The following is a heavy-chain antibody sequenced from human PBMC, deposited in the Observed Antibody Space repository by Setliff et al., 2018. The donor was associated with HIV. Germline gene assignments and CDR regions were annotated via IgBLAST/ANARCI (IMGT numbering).Heavy chain of an antibody. CDR2: IYHSGST. J-gene: IGHJ4*02. CDR1: GGSISTRNW. V-gene: IGHV4-4*02. D-gene: IGHD3-10*01. CDR3: ARFPGSLTYFDY. Sequence: PSETLSLTCAVSGGSISTRNWWSWVRQVPGKGLEWMGEIYHSGSTNYNPSLKSRVTMSVDTSKNHFSLTLNSVTAADTAVYYCARFPGSLTYFDYWGQGTPVTVSS.